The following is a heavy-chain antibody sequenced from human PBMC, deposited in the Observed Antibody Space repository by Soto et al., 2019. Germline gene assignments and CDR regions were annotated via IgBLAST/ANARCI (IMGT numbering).Heavy chain of an antibody. CDR1: GGSISSSNW. V-gene: IGHV4-4*02. D-gene: IGHD3-3*01. CDR2: IYYSGST. CDR3: ASDSTAGYDFWSGYPPTGYYGMDV. J-gene: IGHJ6*02. Sequence: PSETLSLTCAVSGGSISSSNWWSWVRQPPGKGLEWIGYIYYSGSTYYNPSLKSRVTISVDTSKNQFSLKLSSVTAADTAVYYCASDSTAGYDFWSGYPPTGYYGMDVWGQGTTVTVSS.